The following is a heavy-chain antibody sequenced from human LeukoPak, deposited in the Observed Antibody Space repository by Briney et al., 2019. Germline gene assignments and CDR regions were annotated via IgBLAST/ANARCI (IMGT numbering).Heavy chain of an antibody. CDR3: ARVAILAYCGGDCYSLPYYFDY. D-gene: IGHD2-21*02. CDR2: ISAYNGNT. J-gene: IGHJ4*02. V-gene: IGHV1-18*01. Sequence: GASVKVSCKASGCTFTSYGISWVRQAPGQGLEWMGWISAYNGNTNYAQKLQGRVTMTTDTSTSTAYMELRSLRSDDTAVYYCARVAILAYCGGDCYSLPYYFDYWGQGTLVTVSS. CDR1: GCTFTSYG.